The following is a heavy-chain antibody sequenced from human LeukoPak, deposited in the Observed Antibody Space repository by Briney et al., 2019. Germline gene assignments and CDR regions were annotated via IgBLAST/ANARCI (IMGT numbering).Heavy chain of an antibody. CDR2: IYYSGST. D-gene: IGHD2-15*01. CDR1: GGSISSGDYY. J-gene: IGHJ4*02. CDR3: ARETVALGSFDY. Sequence: SETLSLTCTVSGGSISSGDYYWSWIRQPPGKGLEWIGYIYYSGSTYYNPSLKSRVTISVDTSKNQFSLKLSSVTAADTAVYHCARETVALGSFDYWGQGTLVTVSS. V-gene: IGHV4-30-4*08.